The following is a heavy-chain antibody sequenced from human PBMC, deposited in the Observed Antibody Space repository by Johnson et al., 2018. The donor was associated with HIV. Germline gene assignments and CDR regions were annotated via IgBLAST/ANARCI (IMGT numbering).Heavy chain of an antibody. D-gene: IGHD3-22*01. J-gene: IGHJ3*02. CDR2: ISWNSGSI. CDR1: GFTFDDYA. CDR3: AKAPDYYDSSPYAFDI. V-gene: IGHV3-9*01. Sequence: VRLVESGGGLVQPGRSLRLSCAASGFTFDDYAMHWVRQAPGKGLEWVSGISWNSGSIGYADSVKGRFTISRDNAKNSLYLQMNSLRAEDTALYYCAKAPDYYDSSPYAFDIWGQGTMVTVSS.